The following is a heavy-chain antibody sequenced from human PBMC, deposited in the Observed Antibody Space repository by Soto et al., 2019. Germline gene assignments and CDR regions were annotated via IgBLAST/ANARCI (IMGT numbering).Heavy chain of an antibody. V-gene: IGHV3-23*01. CDR2: ISGSGGST. Sequence: GSLRLSCAASGFTFSSYAMSWVRQAPGKGLEWVSAISGSGGSTYYADSVKGRFTISRDNSKNTLYLQMNSLRAEDTAVYYCAKDLYYYDSSGYSDYWGQGTLVTVSS. D-gene: IGHD3-22*01. CDR3: AKDLYYYDSSGYSDY. J-gene: IGHJ4*02. CDR1: GFTFSSYA.